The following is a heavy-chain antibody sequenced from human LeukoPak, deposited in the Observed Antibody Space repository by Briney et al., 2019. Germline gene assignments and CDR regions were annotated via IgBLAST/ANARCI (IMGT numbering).Heavy chain of an antibody. Sequence: PGGSLRLSCAASGLTFSGYSMNWVRQAPGKGLEWVSSISSSSNYIYYADSVRGRFTISRDNAKNSLYLQMNSLRAEDTAVYSCARPERITMIPGAFDIWGQGTMVTVSS. CDR2: ISSSSNYI. D-gene: IGHD3-22*01. CDR1: GLTFSGYS. V-gene: IGHV3-21*01. CDR3: ARPERITMIPGAFDI. J-gene: IGHJ3*02.